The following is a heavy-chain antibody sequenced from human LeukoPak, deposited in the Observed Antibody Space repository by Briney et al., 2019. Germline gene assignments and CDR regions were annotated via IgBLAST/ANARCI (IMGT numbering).Heavy chain of an antibody. CDR3: AKDWSYGGNSWKYFGS. V-gene: IGHV3-9*01. CDR1: GFTFDDYA. CDR2: ISWRSDSA. D-gene: IGHD4-23*01. Sequence: PGGSLRLSCAASGFTFDDYAMHWVRQAPGKGLEWVSGISWRSDSADYADSVKGRFTISRDNAKSSLYLQMNSLRADDTALYYCAKDWSYGGNSWKYFGSWGQGILVTVSS. J-gene: IGHJ4*02.